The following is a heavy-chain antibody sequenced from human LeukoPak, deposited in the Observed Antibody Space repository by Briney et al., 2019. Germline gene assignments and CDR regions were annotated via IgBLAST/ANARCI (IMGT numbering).Heavy chain of an antibody. D-gene: IGHD6-13*01. J-gene: IGHJ4*02. CDR2: ISGSGSTI. Sequence: PGGSLRLSCAASGFTFSSYEMNWVRQAPGKGLEWVSYISGSGSTIYYADSVKGRFTISRDNAKNSLYLQMNSLRAEDTAVYYCARGVPYSSSWLREFDYWGQGTLVTVSS. CDR3: ARGVPYSSSWLREFDY. V-gene: IGHV3-48*03. CDR1: GFTFSSYE.